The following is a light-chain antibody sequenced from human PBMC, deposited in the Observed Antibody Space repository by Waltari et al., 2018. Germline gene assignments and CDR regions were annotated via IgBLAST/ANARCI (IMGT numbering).Light chain of an antibody. J-gene: IGLJ1*01. CDR1: KVSKQY. Sequence: SHELTQPPSVSVSPGQTARITSSGDKVSKQYVYWYQHKPGQAPVLLIYKDTERPSGIPDLFSGSSSGTSVTLTISGVQAEDEADYYCQLADSTVTYVFGPGTKVIVL. V-gene: IGLV3-25*03. CDR3: QLADSTVTYV. CDR2: KDT.